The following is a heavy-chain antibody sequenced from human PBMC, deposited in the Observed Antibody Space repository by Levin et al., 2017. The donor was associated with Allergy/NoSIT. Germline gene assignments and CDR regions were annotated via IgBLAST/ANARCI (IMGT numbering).Heavy chain of an antibody. V-gene: IGHV1-3*01. CDR1: GYTFTISA. CDR3: AKAPVYCSGGDCYSGYALHF. J-gene: IGHJ3*01. CDR2: INAGNGNT. D-gene: IGHD2-15*01. Sequence: ASVKVSCKASGYTFTISAMHWLRQAPGQRPEWMGWINAGNGNTVYSQKFQGRVTITRDTSASTAYMELSSLRSGDTGVYFCAKAPVYCSGGDCYSGYALHFWGQGTMVTVS.